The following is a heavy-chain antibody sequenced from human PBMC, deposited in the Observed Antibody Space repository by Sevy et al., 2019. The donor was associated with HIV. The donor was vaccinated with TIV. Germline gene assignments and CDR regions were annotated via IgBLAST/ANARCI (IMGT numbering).Heavy chain of an antibody. CDR2: IPYDGSSK. J-gene: IGHJ4*02. CDR3: AKGQTDYYDTRGPVDY. Sequence: GESLKISCAASGFTFSSYAMHWVRQAPGKGLEWVAAIPYDGSSKYYADSVKGRLTISRDNSKNTLYLQMNSLRAEDTALYYCAKGQTDYYDTRGPVDYWGQGTLVTVSS. V-gene: IGHV3-30*18. CDR1: GFTFSSYA. D-gene: IGHD3-22*01.